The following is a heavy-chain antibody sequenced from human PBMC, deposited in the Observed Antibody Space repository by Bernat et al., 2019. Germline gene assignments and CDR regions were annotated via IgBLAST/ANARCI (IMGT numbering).Heavy chain of an antibody. CDR2: INHSGST. D-gene: IGHD2-15*01. V-gene: IGHV4-34*01. CDR3: AGVVVVAATALYYFDY. J-gene: IGHJ4*02. CDR1: GGSFSGYY. Sequence: QVQLQQWGVGLLKPSETLSLTCAVYGGSFSGYYWSWIRQPPGKGLEWIGEINHSGSTNYNPSLKSRVTISVDTSKNQFSLKLSSVTAADTAVYYCAGVVVVAATALYYFDYWGQGTLVTVSS.